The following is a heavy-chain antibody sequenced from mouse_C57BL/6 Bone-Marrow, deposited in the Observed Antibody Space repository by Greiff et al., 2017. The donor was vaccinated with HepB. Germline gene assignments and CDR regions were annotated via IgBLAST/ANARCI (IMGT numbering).Heavy chain of an antibody. CDR2: INPSNGGT. D-gene: IGHD2-3*01. J-gene: IGHJ2*01. Sequence: VKLQQPGTELVKPGASVKLSCKASGYTFTSYWMHWVKQRPGQGLEWIGNINPSNGGTNYNEKFKSKARLTVDKSSSTDYMQLSSLTSEDSAVYYCARFSYDGYYVFYWGQGTTLTVSS. CDR1: GYTFTSYW. V-gene: IGHV1-53*01. CDR3: ARFSYDGYYVFY.